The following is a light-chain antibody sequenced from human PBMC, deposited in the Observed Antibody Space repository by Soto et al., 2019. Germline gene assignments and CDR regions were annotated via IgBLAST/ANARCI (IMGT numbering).Light chain of an antibody. CDR1: QSVSSNY. CDR2: GAS. J-gene: IGKJ2*01. CDR3: QHYGRSAYT. Sequence: EIVLTQSPGTLSLSPGERATLSCRASQSVSSNYLAWYQQKPGQAPRLLIYGASSRATGIPDRFSGSGSGTAFTRTISRLEPEDFAVYYCQHYGRSAYTFGQGTTLEIK. V-gene: IGKV3-20*01.